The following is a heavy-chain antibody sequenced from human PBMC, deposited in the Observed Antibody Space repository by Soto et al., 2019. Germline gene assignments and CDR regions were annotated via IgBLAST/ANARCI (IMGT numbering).Heavy chain of an antibody. CDR3: ARDKIPGLFDY. Sequence: SETLSLSCGVSGGSISGGGYSWSWIRQPPGTGLEWIGEINHSGSTNYNPSLKSRVTISVDTSKNQFSLKLTSVTAADTAVYYCARDKIPGLFDYWGQGTLVTVSS. CDR1: GGSISGGGYS. D-gene: IGHD2-21*01. J-gene: IGHJ4*02. V-gene: IGHV4-30-2*01. CDR2: INHSGST.